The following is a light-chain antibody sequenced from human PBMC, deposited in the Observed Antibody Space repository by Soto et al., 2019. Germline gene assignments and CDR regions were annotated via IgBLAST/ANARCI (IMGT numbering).Light chain of an antibody. CDR3: QQYSNWPFIN. CDR1: QSVGSD. Sequence: EIVVTQSPVTLSVSPGERVTLSCRTSQSVGSDLAWYQQRLGQAPRLLMYRASTRASGIPARFSGSGSGTEFTLSISSLQAEDCAVYYCQQYSNWPFINFGQGTRLDIE. V-gene: IGKV3-15*01. J-gene: IGKJ5*01. CDR2: RAS.